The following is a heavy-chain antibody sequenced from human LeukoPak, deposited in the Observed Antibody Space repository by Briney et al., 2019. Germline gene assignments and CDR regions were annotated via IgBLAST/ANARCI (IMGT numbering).Heavy chain of an antibody. J-gene: IGHJ6*03. CDR1: GFTFSSYA. D-gene: IGHD3-10*01. CDR2: ISANGGST. V-gene: IGHV3-23*01. CDR3: AKAYGSGSYYDYYYYMDV. Sequence: GGSLRLSCAASGFTFSSYAMSWVRQAPGNGLEWVSAISANGGSTYYADSVKGRFTISRDNSKSTLYLQMNSLRAEDTALYYCAKAYGSGSYYDYYYYMDVWGKGTTVTVSS.